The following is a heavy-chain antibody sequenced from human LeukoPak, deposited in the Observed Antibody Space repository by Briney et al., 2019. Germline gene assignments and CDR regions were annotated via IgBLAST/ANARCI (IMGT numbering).Heavy chain of an antibody. CDR1: GGSISSSSYY. CDR2: IYYSGST. D-gene: IGHD2-15*01. Sequence: SETLSLTCTVSGGSISSSSYYWGWIRQPPGRGLGWIGSIYYSGSTYYNPSLKSRVTISVDTSKNQFSLKLSSVTAADTAVYYCARHEGGGFQYYFDYWGQGTLVTVSS. J-gene: IGHJ4*02. V-gene: IGHV4-39*01. CDR3: ARHEGGGFQYYFDY.